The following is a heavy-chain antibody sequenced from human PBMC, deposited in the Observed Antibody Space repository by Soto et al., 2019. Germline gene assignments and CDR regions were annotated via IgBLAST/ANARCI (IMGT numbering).Heavy chain of an antibody. CDR1: GFTFSSYW. V-gene: IGHV3-74*01. CDR2: INSDGSST. Sequence: EVQLVESGGGLVQPGGSLRLSCAASGFTFSSYWMHWVRQAPGRGLVWVSRINSDGSSTSYADSVKGRFTISRDNAKNTLYLQMNSLRAEDTAVYYCAREEIGTLWFGELSFGDYYYGMDVWGQGTTVTVSS. CDR3: AREEIGTLWFGELSFGDYYYGMDV. J-gene: IGHJ6*02. D-gene: IGHD3-10*01.